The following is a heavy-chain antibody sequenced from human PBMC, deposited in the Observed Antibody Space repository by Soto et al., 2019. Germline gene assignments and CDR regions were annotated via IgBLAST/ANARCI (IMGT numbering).Heavy chain of an antibody. V-gene: IGHV3-23*01. CDR3: AKEGAVLRFLEWFPSEDYFDY. Sequence: GGSLRLSCAASGFTFSSYAMSWVRQAPGKGLEWVSAISGSGGSTYYADSVKGRFTISRDNSKDTLYLQMNSLRAEDTAVYYCAKEGAVLRFLEWFPSEDYFDYWGQGTLVTVSS. D-gene: IGHD3-3*01. CDR1: GFTFSSYA. CDR2: ISGSGGST. J-gene: IGHJ4*02.